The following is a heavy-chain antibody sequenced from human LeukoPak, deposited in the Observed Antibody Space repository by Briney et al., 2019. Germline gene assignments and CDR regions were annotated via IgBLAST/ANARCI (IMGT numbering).Heavy chain of an antibody. J-gene: IGHJ4*02. CDR2: INFSGYT. CDR1: GVSFGRYS. Sequence: PSETLSLTCAVSGVSFGRYSWTWIRQSPGKGLEYIGEINFSGYTKYNPSLKSRVTMSVDTSKNQFSLKLASVTAADTAIYFCARVGSTPAKFDHWGQGTLVTVSS. V-gene: IGHV4-34*01. D-gene: IGHD2-2*01. CDR3: ARVGSTPAKFDH.